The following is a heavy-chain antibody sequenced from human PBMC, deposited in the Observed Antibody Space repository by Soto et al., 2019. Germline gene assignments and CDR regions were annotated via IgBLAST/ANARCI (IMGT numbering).Heavy chain of an antibody. CDR1: SASLSSSTYY. CDR2: IYYSGNT. D-gene: IGHD6-6*01. Sequence: QLQLQESGPGLVKPSETLSLTCSVSSASLSSSTYYWSLIRQPPGRGPEWIGSIYYSGNTYYKPSLKSRVSISIDTSRNQFSLKLTSVTAADTGVYYCASSSPFHYWGPGILVTVSS. J-gene: IGHJ4*02. V-gene: IGHV4-39*01. CDR3: ASSSPFHY.